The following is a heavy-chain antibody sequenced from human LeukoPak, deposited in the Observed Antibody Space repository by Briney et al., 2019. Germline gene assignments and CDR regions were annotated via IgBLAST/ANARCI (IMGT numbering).Heavy chain of an antibody. CDR2: ISGSGGST. Sequence: PGGSLRLSCAASGFTFSSYAMSWVRQAPGKGLEWVSAISGSGGSTYYADSVKGRFTISRDNSKNALYLQMNSLRAEDTAVYYCAKDKEGSSGYYYWGQGTLVTVSS. CDR1: GFTFSSYA. CDR3: AKDKEGSSGYYY. J-gene: IGHJ4*02. D-gene: IGHD3-22*01. V-gene: IGHV3-23*01.